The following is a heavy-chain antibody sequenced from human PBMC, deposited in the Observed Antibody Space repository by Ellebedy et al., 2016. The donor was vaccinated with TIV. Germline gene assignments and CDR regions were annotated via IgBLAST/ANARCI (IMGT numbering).Heavy chain of an antibody. CDR1: GGSFSGYY. Sequence: SETLSLTXAVYGGSFSGYYWSWIRQPPGKGLEWIGYIYYSGSTNYNPSLKSRVTISVDTSKNQFSLKLSSVTAADTAVYYCARDKGEDYYGSGSYYWFDPWGQGTLVTVSS. CDR2: IYYSGST. V-gene: IGHV4-59*12. J-gene: IGHJ5*02. D-gene: IGHD3-10*01. CDR3: ARDKGEDYYGSGSYYWFDP.